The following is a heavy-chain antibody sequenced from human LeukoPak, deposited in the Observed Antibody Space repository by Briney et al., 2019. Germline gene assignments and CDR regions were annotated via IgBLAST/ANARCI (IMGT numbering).Heavy chain of an antibody. CDR3: ASLGSGSFLFGY. Sequence: SETLSLTCTVSGGSISSYYWSWIRQPPGKGLEWIGYIYYSGSTNYNPSLKSRVTISVDTSKNQFSLKLSSVTAADTAVYYCASLGSGSFLFGYWGQGTLVTVSS. D-gene: IGHD3-10*01. CDR1: GGSISSYY. J-gene: IGHJ4*02. V-gene: IGHV4-59*08. CDR2: IYYSGST.